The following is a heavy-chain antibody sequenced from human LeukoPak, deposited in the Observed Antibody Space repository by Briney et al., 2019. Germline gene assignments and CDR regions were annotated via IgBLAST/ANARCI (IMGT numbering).Heavy chain of an antibody. V-gene: IGHV3-30*18. J-gene: IGHJ3*02. CDR2: ISYDGSSK. Sequence: GGSLRLSCEASGFTFSSLGMHWVRQAPGKGLVWVAGISYDGSSKYYVDSVKGRFTISRDNSKNILYLQMNSLRAEDTAVYYCAKKGLLWFGEFDAFDIWGQGTMVTVSS. CDR1: GFTFSSLG. CDR3: AKKGLLWFGEFDAFDI. D-gene: IGHD3-10*01.